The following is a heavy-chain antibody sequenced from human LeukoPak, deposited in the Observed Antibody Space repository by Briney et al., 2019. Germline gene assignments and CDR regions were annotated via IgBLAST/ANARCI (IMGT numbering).Heavy chain of an antibody. Sequence: SETLSLTCTVSGGSISSCSYYWSWIRQPAGKGLEWIGRIYTSGSTNYNPSLKSRVTISVDTSKNQFSLKLSSVTAADTAVYYCARGPNLGYSGYGDDAFDIWGQGTMVTVSS. V-gene: IGHV4-61*02. D-gene: IGHD5-12*01. CDR2: IYTSGST. CDR1: GGSISSCSYY. J-gene: IGHJ3*02. CDR3: ARGPNLGYSGYGDDAFDI.